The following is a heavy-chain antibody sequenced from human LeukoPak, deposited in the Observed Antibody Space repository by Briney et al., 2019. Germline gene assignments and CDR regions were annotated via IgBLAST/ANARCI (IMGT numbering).Heavy chain of an antibody. CDR1: GFTFSSYA. D-gene: IGHD6-19*01. V-gene: IGHV3-23*01. Sequence: GGSLRLSCAASGFTFSSYAMSWARQAPGKGLEWVSAISGSGGSTYHADSVKGRFTISRDNAKNSLYLQMNSLRAEDTAVYCCARDRGSSGCSYWGQGTLVTVSS. CDR2: ISGSGGST. J-gene: IGHJ4*02. CDR3: ARDRGSSGCSY.